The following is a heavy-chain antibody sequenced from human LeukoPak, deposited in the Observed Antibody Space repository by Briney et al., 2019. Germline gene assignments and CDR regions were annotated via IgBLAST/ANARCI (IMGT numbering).Heavy chain of an antibody. CDR3: ARAGIAAAGNDWFDP. J-gene: IGHJ5*02. D-gene: IGHD6-13*01. V-gene: IGHV4-4*07. Sequence: PSETLSLTCTVSGGSISSYYWSWIRQPAGKGLEWIGRVYTSGSTNYNPPLKSRVTISVDTSKNQFSLKLSSVTAADTAVYYCARAGIAAAGNDWFDPWGQGTLVTDSS. CDR2: VYTSGST. CDR1: GGSISSYY.